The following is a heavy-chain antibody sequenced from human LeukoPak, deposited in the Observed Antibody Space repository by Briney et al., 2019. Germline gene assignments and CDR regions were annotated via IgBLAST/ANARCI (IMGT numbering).Heavy chain of an antibody. J-gene: IGHJ4*02. CDR1: GFTVSSNY. Sequence: PGGSLSLSCAASGFTVSSNYMSWVRQAPGKGLEWVSVIYSGGSTYYADSVKGRFTISRDNSKNTLYLQMNSLRAEDTAVYYCARVPDSSGWYFDYWGQGTLVTVSS. V-gene: IGHV3-66*01. CDR2: IYSGGST. D-gene: IGHD6-19*01. CDR3: ARVPDSSGWYFDY.